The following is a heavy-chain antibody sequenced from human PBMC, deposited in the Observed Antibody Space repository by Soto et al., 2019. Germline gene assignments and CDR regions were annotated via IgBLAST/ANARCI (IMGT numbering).Heavy chain of an antibody. J-gene: IGHJ6*02. D-gene: IGHD2-2*01. CDR1: GFTFSSYA. V-gene: IGHV3-30-3*01. CDR2: ISYDGSNK. Sequence: QVQLVESGGGVVQPGRSLRLSCAASGFTFSSYAMHWVRQAPGKGLEWVAVISYDGSNKYYADSVKGRFTISRDNSKNTLYLQMNSLRAEDTAVYYCARDTVVVPAAIVFDYYYDGMDVWGQGTTVTVSS. CDR3: ARDTVVVPAAIVFDYYYDGMDV.